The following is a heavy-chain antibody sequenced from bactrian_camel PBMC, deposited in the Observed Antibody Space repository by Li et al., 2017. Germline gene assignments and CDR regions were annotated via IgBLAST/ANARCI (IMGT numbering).Heavy chain of an antibody. CDR1: GDTYSSYY. V-gene: IGHV3-2*01. CDR3: AADPSRELWVGYPPYKY. J-gene: IGHJ4*01. D-gene: IGHD5*01. Sequence: HVQLVESGGGSVQGGGSLRLSCAASGDTYSSYYMSWVRQAPGKGLEWVSSIYTGGGSTYYADSVKGRFTISKDNAKNTLYLQMNSLKPEDTAVYYCAADPSRELWVGYPPYKYWGQGTQVTVS. CDR2: IYTGGGST.